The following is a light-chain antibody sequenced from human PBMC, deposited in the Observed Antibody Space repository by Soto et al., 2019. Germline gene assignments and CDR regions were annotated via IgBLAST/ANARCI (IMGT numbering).Light chain of an antibody. CDR3: SSYAGSNNHVV. Sequence: QSALTQPPSASGSPGQSVTISCTGTSSDVGGYKFVSWYQQHPGKAPKVMIYEVNKRPSGVPDRFSGSKSGNTASLTVSGLQAEDEADYYCSSYAGSNNHVVFGGGTQLTVL. CDR1: SSDVGGYKF. V-gene: IGLV2-8*01. J-gene: IGLJ2*01. CDR2: EVN.